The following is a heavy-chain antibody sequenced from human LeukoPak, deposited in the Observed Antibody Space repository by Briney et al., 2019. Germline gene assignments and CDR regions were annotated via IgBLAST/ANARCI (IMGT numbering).Heavy chain of an antibody. CDR1: GFTFSSYE. CDR3: AELGITMIGGV. CDR2: ISSSGSTI. V-gene: IGHV3-48*03. Sequence: GGSLRLSCAASGFTFSSYEMNWVPQAPGKGLEWVSYISSSGSTIYYADSVKGRFTISRDNAKNSLELQMNSVRAEDTAVYYCAELGITMIGGVWGKGTTVTISS. D-gene: IGHD3-10*02. J-gene: IGHJ6*04.